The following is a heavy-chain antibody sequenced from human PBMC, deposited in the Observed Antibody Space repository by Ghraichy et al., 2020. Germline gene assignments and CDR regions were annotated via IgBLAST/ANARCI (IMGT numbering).Heavy chain of an antibody. V-gene: IGHV1-69*13. CDR3: ARSRGGYCSSTSCPPVR. CDR2: IIPIFGTA. J-gene: IGHJ4*02. D-gene: IGHD2-2*01. CDR1: GGTFSSYA. Sequence: SVKVSCKASGGTFSSYAISWVRQAPGQGLEWMGGIIPIFGTANYAQKFQGRVTITADESTSTAYMELSSLRSEDTAVYYCARSRGGYCSSTSCPPVRWGQGTLVTVSS.